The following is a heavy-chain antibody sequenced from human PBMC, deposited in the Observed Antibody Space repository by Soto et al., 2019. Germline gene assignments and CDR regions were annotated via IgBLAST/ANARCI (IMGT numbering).Heavy chain of an antibody. CDR2: INHSGST. CDR1: GGSFSGYY. CDR3: ARGQVVDDSSGYSWFDP. D-gene: IGHD3-22*01. J-gene: IGHJ5*02. Sequence: PSETLSLTCAVYGGSFSGYYWSWIRQPPGKGLEWIGEINHSGSTNYNPSLKSRVTISVDTSKNQFSLKLSSVTAADTAVYYCARGQVVDDSSGYSWFDPWGKGTLVTVSS. V-gene: IGHV4-34*01.